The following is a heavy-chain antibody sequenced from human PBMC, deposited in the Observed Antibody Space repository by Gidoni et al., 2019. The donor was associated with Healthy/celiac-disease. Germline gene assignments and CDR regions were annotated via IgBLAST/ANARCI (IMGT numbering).Heavy chain of an antibody. D-gene: IGHD3-16*02. CDR3: ARGLYYDYVWGSYRRQNWFDP. Sequence: QVQLQQWGAGLLKPSETLSLTCAVYGGSFSGYYWSWIRQPPGKGLEWIGEINHSGSTNYNPSLKSRVTISVDTSKNQFSLKLSSVTAADTAVYYGARGLYYDYVWGSYRRQNWFDPGGQGTLVTVSS. CDR1: GGSFSGYY. J-gene: IGHJ5*02. V-gene: IGHV4-34*01. CDR2: INHSGST.